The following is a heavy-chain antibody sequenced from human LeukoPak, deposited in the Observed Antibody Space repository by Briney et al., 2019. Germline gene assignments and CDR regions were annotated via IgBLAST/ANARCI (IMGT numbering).Heavy chain of an antibody. CDR3: ASLVGYYGSGSYYPDAFDI. J-gene: IGHJ3*02. V-gene: IGHV1-69*06. Sequence: GASVKVSCKASGGTFSSYAISWVRQAPGQGLEWMGGIIPIFGTANYAQKFQGRVTITADKSTSTAYMELSSLRSEDTAVYYCASLVGYYGSGSYYPDAFDIWGQGTMVTVSS. CDR1: GGTFSSYA. D-gene: IGHD3-10*01. CDR2: IIPIFGTA.